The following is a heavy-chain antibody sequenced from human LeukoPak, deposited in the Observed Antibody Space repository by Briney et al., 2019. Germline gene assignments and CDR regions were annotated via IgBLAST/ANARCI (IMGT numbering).Heavy chain of an antibody. CDR1: GYTFTSYY. J-gene: IGHJ4*02. Sequence: ASVKVSCKASGYTFTSYYMHWVRQAPGQGLEWMGRIHPSSGATNYAQRFQGRVTLTRDTSINTAYMELSRLTSDDTAVYYCARDLPFEDWGQGTLVTVSS. CDR2: IHPSSGAT. D-gene: IGHD2/OR15-2a*01. V-gene: IGHV1-2*06. CDR3: ARDLPFED.